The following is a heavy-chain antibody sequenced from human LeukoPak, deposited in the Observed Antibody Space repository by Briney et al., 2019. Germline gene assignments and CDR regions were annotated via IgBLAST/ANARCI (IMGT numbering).Heavy chain of an antibody. Sequence: PGGSLRLSCTASGFTFSNAWMNWDRKAPGKGQEWVGRIKSKVDGGTTDYAAPVKGRFTISRDDSNNTVYVQMNSLKTEDTAVYYCATGGYYLDYWGQGTLVTVSS. V-gene: IGHV3-15*01. CDR2: IKSKVDGGTT. J-gene: IGHJ4*02. D-gene: IGHD3-16*01. CDR3: ATGGYYLDY. CDR1: GFTFSNAW.